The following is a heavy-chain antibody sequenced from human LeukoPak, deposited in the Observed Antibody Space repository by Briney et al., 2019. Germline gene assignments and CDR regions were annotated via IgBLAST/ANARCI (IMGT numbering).Heavy chain of an antibody. V-gene: IGHV1-18*04. CDR3: ARDYSSGWPNFDY. CDR2: ISAYTGNT. CDR1: GYTFTGYY. Sequence: GASVKVSCKASGYTFTGYYMHWVRQAPGQGLEWMGWISAYTGNTNYAQKLQGRVTMTTDTSTSTAYMELRSLRSDDTAVYYCARDYSSGWPNFDYWGQGTLVTVSS. D-gene: IGHD6-19*01. J-gene: IGHJ4*02.